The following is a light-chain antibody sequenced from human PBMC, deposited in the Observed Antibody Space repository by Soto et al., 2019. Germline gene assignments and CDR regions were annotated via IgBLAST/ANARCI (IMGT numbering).Light chain of an antibody. CDR3: LLSYSGARQRV. V-gene: IGLV7-46*01. Sequence: QAVVTQEPSLTVSPGGTVTLTCGSSTGAVTSGHYPYWFQQKPGQAPRTLIYDTSNKHSWTPARFSGSLLGGKAALTLSGAQPEDEAEYYFLLSYSGARQRVFGTGTKLTVL. CDR1: TGAVTSGHY. CDR2: DTS. J-gene: IGLJ1*01.